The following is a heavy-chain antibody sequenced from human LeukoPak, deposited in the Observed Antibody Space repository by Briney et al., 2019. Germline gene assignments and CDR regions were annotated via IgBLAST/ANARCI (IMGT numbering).Heavy chain of an antibody. V-gene: IGHV1-2*06. CDR2: LNPNTGHA. D-gene: IGHD5-24*01. CDR3: AKDRDGADRIIL. J-gene: IGHJ4*02. CDR1: AYDFTGYH. Sequence: GASVKVSCKVVAYDFTGYHIHWVRLAPGQGPEWMGRLNPNTGHAVYAFKFQGRVTITRDTSSSTAYMEETRLTSDDTALYYCAKDRDGADRIILWGQGTLVTVSS.